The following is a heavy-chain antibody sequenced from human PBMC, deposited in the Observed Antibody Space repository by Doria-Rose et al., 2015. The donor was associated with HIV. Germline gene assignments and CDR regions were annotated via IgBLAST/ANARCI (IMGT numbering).Heavy chain of an antibody. J-gene: IGHJ5*02. CDR1: GGSVASGTPY. CDR3: AKQAVNWFDP. CDR2: IYYSGIT. D-gene: IGHD6-25*01. V-gene: IGHV4-39*01. Sequence: QVQLVQSGPGLVKPSETLSLTCTVSGGSVASGTPYWDWNPPITGKRLEWIGTIYYSGITYYNPSLRGRATISLHTSKNQYSLKLISVTAADTGVYYCAKQAVNWFDPWGQGTLVTVSS.